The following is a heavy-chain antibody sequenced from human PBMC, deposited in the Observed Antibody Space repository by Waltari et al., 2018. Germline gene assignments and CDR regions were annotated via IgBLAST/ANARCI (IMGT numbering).Heavy chain of an antibody. V-gene: IGHV3-15*01. J-gene: IGHJ4*01. CDR1: GFRFTPAW. D-gene: IGHD7-27*01. CDR2: ITSKSDGATT. Sequence: EVQMLESGGGSMKPGDSLRLPCVASGFRFTPAWLTWVRQAPGKGLEWVGRITSKSDGATTDYAAPVKGRFSISREDSQNMVFLQMNSLRTEDTAVYFCTTLDAPWGGWGHGTLVTVSS. CDR3: TTLDAPWGG.